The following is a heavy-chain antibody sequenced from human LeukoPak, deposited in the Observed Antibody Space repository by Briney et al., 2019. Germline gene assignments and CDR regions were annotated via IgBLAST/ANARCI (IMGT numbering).Heavy chain of an antibody. D-gene: IGHD2-2*02. CDR2: IRYDGSNK. Sequence: PGGSLRLSCAASGFTFSSYGMHWVRQAPGKGLEWVAFIRYDGSNKYYADSVKGRFTISRDNSKNTLYLQMNSLRAEDTAVYYCAKGINGPAAIDYWGQGTLVTVSS. CDR1: GFTFSSYG. V-gene: IGHV3-30*02. J-gene: IGHJ4*02. CDR3: AKGINGPAAIDY.